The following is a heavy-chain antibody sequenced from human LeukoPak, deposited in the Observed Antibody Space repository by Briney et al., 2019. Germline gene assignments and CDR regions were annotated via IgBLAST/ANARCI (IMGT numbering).Heavy chain of an antibody. CDR2: IYYSGST. Sequence: PSETLSLTCTVPGGSISSYYWSWIRQPPGKGLEWIGYIYYSGSTNYNPSLKSRVTISVDTSKNQFSLKLSSVTAADTAVYYCARGIGGNPYPFDYWGQGTLVTVSS. D-gene: IGHD4-23*01. CDR3: ARGIGGNPYPFDY. CDR1: GGSISSYY. J-gene: IGHJ4*02. V-gene: IGHV4-59*01.